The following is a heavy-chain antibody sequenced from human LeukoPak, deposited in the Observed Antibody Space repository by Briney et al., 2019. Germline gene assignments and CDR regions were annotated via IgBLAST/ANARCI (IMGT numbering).Heavy chain of an antibody. V-gene: IGHV4-34*01. CDR1: GGSFSGYY. D-gene: IGHD3-22*01. Sequence: NPSETLSLTCAVYGGSFSGYYWSWIRQPPGKGLEWIGEINHSGSTNYNPSLKSRVTISVDTSKNQFSLKLSSVTAADTALYYCARSTAYYDSSAPDYWGQGTLVTVSS. J-gene: IGHJ4*02. CDR2: INHSGST. CDR3: ARSTAYYDSSAPDY.